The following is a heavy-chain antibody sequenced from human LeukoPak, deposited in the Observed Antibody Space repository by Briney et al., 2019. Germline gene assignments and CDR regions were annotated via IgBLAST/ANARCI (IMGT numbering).Heavy chain of an antibody. V-gene: IGHV3-30*02. CDR3: AKDPFGWYSSSWSWFDP. J-gene: IGHJ5*02. Sequence: PGGSLRLSCAASGFTFSSYGMHWVRQAPGKGLEWVAFIRYDGSNKYYADSVKGRFTISRDNSKNTLYLQMNSLRAEDTAVYYCAKDPFGWYSSSWSWFDPWGQGTLVTVSS. D-gene: IGHD6-13*01. CDR1: GFTFSSYG. CDR2: IRYDGSNK.